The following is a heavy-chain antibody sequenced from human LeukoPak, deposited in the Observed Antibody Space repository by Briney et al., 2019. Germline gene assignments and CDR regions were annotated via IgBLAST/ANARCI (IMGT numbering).Heavy chain of an antibody. CDR1: GYTFTSYY. CDR3: ARSRSGSYLLGY. D-gene: IGHD1-26*01. Sequence: ASVNVSCKASGYTFTSYYMHWVRQAPGQGLEWIGIINSSGGSTSYAHKFKRIATMTRDTAKRTSYMELSILASEETAEYYCARSRSGSYLLGYWGQGTLVTVSS. J-gene: IGHJ4*02. V-gene: IGHV1-46*01. CDR2: INSSGGST.